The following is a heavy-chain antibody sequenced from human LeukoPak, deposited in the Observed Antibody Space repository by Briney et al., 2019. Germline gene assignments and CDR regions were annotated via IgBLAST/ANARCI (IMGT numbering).Heavy chain of an antibody. CDR2: VNPDSGGT. D-gene: IGHD5-18*01. V-gene: IGHV1-2*02. Sequence: GASVKVSCKSSGYTFTGYHMYWVRQAPGQGLEWMGCVNPDSGGTNYAQKFRGRVTMTEGTSTDTAYMELSSLRSEDTAVYYCATDIMDTAMVQVAFDIWGQGTMVTVSS. CDR3: ATDIMDTAMVQVAFDI. J-gene: IGHJ3*02. CDR1: GYTFTGYH.